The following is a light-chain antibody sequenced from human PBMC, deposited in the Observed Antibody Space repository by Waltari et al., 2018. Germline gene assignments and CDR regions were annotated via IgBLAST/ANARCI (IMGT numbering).Light chain of an antibody. V-gene: IGLV2-14*01. J-gene: IGLJ1*01. CDR3: SSYTSSSTLGV. Sequence: QSALTQPASVSGSPGQSITISCTGTSSDVGGYNYVSWYQQHPGKAPKLMLFDVRNRPSGVSHRFSGSNAGNTASLTISGLQAEDEADYYCSSYTSSSTLGVFGTGTKVTVL. CDR1: SSDVGGYNY. CDR2: DVR.